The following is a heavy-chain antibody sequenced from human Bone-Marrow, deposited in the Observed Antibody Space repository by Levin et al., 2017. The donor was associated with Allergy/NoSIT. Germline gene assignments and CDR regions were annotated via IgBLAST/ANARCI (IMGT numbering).Heavy chain of an antibody. CDR1: GYTFTDYG. J-gene: IGHJ4*02. V-gene: IGHV1-69*13. D-gene: IGHD6-19*01. CDR3: ARGEIGSSGLFDY. Sequence: SVKVSCQASGYTFTDYGISWVRQAPGQGLEWMGGIMPIIGTANYAQKFQGRVTINADESTSTAYMELSSLRSEDTAVYYCARGEIGSSGLFDYWGQGTLVTVSS. CDR2: IMPIIGTA.